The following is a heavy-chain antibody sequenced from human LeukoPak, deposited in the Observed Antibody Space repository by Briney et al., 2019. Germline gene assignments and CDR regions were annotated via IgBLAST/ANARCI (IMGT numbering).Heavy chain of an antibody. D-gene: IGHD3-22*01. V-gene: IGHV1-3*01. J-gene: IGHJ4*02. CDR1: GYTFTSYA. CDR2: INAGNGNT. CDR3: ARAYYDSSSYCPSGY. Sequence: ASVKVSCKASGYTFTSYAMHWVRQAPGQRLEWMGWINAGNGNTKYSQKFQGRVTITRDTSASTAYMELSSLRSEDTAVYYCARAYYDSSSYCPSGYWGQGTLVTVSS.